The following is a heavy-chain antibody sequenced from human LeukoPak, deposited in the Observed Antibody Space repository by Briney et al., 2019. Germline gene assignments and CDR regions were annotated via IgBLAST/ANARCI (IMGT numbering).Heavy chain of an antibody. J-gene: IGHJ6*03. V-gene: IGHV4-39*07. CDR1: GGSISSSSYY. CDR3: ARDLHYDYYDSSGYYRYYYYMDV. CDR2: IYYSGST. Sequence: SETLSLTCTVSGGSISSSSYYWGWIRQPPGKGLEWIGSIYYSGSTYYNPSLKSRVTISVDTSKNQFSLKLSSVTAADTAVYYCARDLHYDYYDSSGYYRYYYYMDVWGKGTTVTVSS. D-gene: IGHD3-22*01.